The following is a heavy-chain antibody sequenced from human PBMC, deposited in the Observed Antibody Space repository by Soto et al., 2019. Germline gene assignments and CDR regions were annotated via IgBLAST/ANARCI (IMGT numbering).Heavy chain of an antibody. CDR2: IYHSGST. CDR1: GASISSGGYS. CDR3: AGRYSSSCSNWFDP. J-gene: IGHJ5*02. V-gene: IGHV4-30-2*01. D-gene: IGHD6-13*01. Sequence: TLSLSCAVSGASISSGGYSWSWIRQPPGKGLEWVGYIYHSGSTYYNPSLKSRVTISVDRSKNQFSLKLSSVTAADTAVYYCAGRYSSSCSNWFDPWGQGTQVTVSS.